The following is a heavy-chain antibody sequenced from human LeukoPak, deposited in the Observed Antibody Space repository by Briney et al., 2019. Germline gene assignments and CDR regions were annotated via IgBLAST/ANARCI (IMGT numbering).Heavy chain of an antibody. CDR3: ARVIGLSRIVGAPSPPGY. CDR1: GYTFTGYY. V-gene: IGHV1-2*06. Sequence: ASVKVSCKASGYTFTGYYMHWVRQAPGQGLEWMGRINPNSGGTNYAQKFQGRVTMTRYTSISTAYMELSRLRSDDTAVYYCARVIGLSRIVGAPSPPGYWGQGTLVTVSS. D-gene: IGHD1-26*01. CDR2: INPNSGGT. J-gene: IGHJ4*02.